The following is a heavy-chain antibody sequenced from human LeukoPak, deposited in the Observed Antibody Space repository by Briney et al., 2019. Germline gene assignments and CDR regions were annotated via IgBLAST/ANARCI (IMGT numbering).Heavy chain of an antibody. V-gene: IGHV3-30*04. CDR1: GLTFSSYA. D-gene: IGHD1-1*01. CDR2: ISYDGSNK. Sequence: GGSLIQSCEASGLTFSSYAMQCVRQAPGKELEWVAVISYDGSNKYYADSVKGRFTISRDNSKNTLYLQMNSLRAEDTAVYYCARDWNEYYFEYWGQGTLVTVSS. CDR3: ARDWNEYYFEY. J-gene: IGHJ4*02.